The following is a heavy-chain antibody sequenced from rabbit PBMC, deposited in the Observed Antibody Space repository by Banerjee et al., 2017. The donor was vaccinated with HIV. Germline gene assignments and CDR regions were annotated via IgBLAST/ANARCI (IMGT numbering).Heavy chain of an antibody. D-gene: IGHD8-1*01. CDR2: MYAGSSAMN. CDR3: ARTGSSDYSYFNL. Sequence: QSLEESGGDLVKPGASLTLTCTASGFSFSSSYYMCWVRQAPGEGLEWIACMYAGSSAMNYHARWAKGRFTISKAPSPTVTLQMTSLTAADTTTYFCARTGSSDYSYFNLWGPGTLVTVS. J-gene: IGHJ4*01. CDR1: GFSFSSSYY. V-gene: IGHV1S40*01.